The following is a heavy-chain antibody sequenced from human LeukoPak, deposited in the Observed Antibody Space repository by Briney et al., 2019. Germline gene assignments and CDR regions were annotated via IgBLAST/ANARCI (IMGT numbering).Heavy chain of an antibody. CDR1: GYTFTSYD. CDR3: ARALRPHYDILTGYHRASDAFDI. J-gene: IGHJ3*02. V-gene: IGHV1-8*01. Sequence: ASVKVSCKASGYTFTSYDINWVRQATGQGLEWMGWMNPNSGNTGYAQKFQSRVTMTRNTSISTAYMELSSLRSEDTAVYYCARALRPHYDILTGYHRASDAFDIWGQGTMVTVSS. CDR2: MNPNSGNT. D-gene: IGHD3-9*01.